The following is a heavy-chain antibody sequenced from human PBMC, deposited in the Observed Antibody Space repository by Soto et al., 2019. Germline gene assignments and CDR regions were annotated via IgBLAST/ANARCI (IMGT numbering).Heavy chain of an antibody. D-gene: IGHD3-10*01. CDR1: GFTFSSYG. J-gene: IGHJ6*02. V-gene: IGHV3-23*01. CDR3: AKPHVTYYYYGVDV. Sequence: GGSLRLSCAASGFTFSSYGMNWVRQAPGKGLEWASGISDSGDTTYYADSVKGRFTISRDNSKNTLYLQMSSLKAEDTAVYYCAKPHVTYYYYGVDVWGQGTTVTVSS. CDR2: ISDSGDTT.